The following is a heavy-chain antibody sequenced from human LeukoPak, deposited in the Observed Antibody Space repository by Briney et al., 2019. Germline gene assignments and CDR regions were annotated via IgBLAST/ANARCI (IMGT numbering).Heavy chain of an antibody. CDR3: AREMFYDFWSGYSNWFDP. Sequence: SETLSLTCAVYGGSFSGYYWSWIRQPPGKGLEWIGEINHSGSTNYNPSLKSRVTMSIDTSKNQFSLKLSSVTAADTAIYYCAREMFYDFWSGYSNWFDPWGQGNLVTVSS. J-gene: IGHJ5*02. D-gene: IGHD3-3*01. CDR2: INHSGST. V-gene: IGHV4-34*01. CDR1: GGSFSGYY.